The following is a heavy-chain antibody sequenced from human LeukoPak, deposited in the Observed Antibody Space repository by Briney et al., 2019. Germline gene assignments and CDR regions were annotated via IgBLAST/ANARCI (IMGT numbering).Heavy chain of an antibody. V-gene: IGHV1-46*01. CDR3: ARDGPDYGDYAAFDI. Sequence: GASVKVSCKASVYTFTSYYMHWVRQAPGQGLEWMGIINPSGGSTSYAQKFQGRVTMTRDTSTSTVNMELSSLRSEDTPVYYCARDGPDYGDYAAFDIWGQGTMVTVSS. J-gene: IGHJ3*02. CDR2: INPSGGST. CDR1: VYTFTSYY. D-gene: IGHD4-17*01.